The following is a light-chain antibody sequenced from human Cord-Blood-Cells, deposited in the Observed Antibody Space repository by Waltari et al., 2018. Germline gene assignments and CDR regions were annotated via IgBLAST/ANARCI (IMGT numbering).Light chain of an antibody. J-gene: IGLJ1*01. CDR2: EVS. Sequence: QSALTQPASVSGSPGQSITISCTGTSSDVGRYNLVSWYQQQPGKAPKLMIYEVSKRPSGVSNRFSGSKSGNTASRTISGLQAEDEADYYCCSYAGSSTFVFGTGTKVTVL. V-gene: IGLV2-23*02. CDR1: SSDVGRYNL. CDR3: CSYAGSSTFV.